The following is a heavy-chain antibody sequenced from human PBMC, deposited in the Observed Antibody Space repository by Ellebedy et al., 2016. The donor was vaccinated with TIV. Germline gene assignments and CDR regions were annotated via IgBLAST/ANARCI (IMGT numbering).Heavy chain of an antibody. J-gene: IGHJ5*02. Sequence: GESLKISCQGSEYSFTNDWIGWVRQMPGKGLEWMGIIYPGDSDTRYSPSFQGHVTISADKSISTAYLQWSSLKASDTAMYYCARHEGYCSSTSCYGGFWFDPWGQGTLVTVSS. CDR3: ARHEGYCSSTSCYGGFWFDP. D-gene: IGHD2-2*01. CDR1: EYSFTNDW. V-gene: IGHV5-51*01. CDR2: IYPGDSDT.